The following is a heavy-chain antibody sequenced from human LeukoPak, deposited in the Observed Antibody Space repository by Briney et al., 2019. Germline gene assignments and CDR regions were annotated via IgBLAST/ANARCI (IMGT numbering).Heavy chain of an antibody. CDR2: INHNGGT. Sequence: SETLSLTCSVYGVSLSDYYWSWIRQPPGKGLEWIGEINHNGGTKYNPSLKGRVTISVDTSENQFSLNLRSVTAADTAVYYCARRPYRGRFDPWGQGTLVTVSS. V-gene: IGHV4-34*01. CDR1: GVSLSDYY. J-gene: IGHJ5*02. CDR3: ARRPYRGRFDP. D-gene: IGHD5-12*01.